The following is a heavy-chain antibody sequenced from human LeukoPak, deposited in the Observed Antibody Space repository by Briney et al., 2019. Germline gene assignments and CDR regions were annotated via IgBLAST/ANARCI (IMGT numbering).Heavy chain of an antibody. CDR1: RGSLSRYY. CDR2: IYYSGRT. Sequence: SETLSLTCAVSRGSLSRYYWSLIRQPPGKGLEWIGYIYYSGRTNYNPYLKSRVTISVDTSKNQFSLKLSSVTAADTAVYYCARAGSYSSSWYYSPYYYYGMDVWGQGTTVTVSS. CDR3: ARAGSYSSSWYYSPYYYYGMDV. D-gene: IGHD6-13*01. V-gene: IGHV4-59*01. J-gene: IGHJ6*02.